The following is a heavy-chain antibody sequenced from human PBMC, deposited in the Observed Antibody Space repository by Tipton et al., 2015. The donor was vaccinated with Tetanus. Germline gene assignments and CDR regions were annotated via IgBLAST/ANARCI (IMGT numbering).Heavy chain of an antibody. CDR1: GGSISSYF. V-gene: IGHV4-59*01. J-gene: IGHJ4*02. CDR3: ARGMGAYLN. CDR2: IYSTGAT. Sequence: TLSLTCSVSGGSISSYFWSWIRQAPGKRLESIGYIYSTGATKYNPSLESRVRISIDTSKSQFSMRLSSVTVADTAVYYCARGMGAYLNWGQGTLVTVS. D-gene: IGHD1-26*01.